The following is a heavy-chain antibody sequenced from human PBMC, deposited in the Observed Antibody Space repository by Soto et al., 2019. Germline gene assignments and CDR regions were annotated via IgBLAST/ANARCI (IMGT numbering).Heavy chain of an antibody. Sequence: SQTLSLTCAISGDSVSSNSAAWNWIRQSPSRGLEWLGRTYYRSKWYNDYAVSVKSRITINPDTSKNQFSLQLNSVTPEDTAVYYCARDPPITIFGASSRYYYYGMDVWGQGTTVTVSS. CDR1: GDSVSSNSAA. J-gene: IGHJ6*02. CDR2: TYYRSKWYN. CDR3: ARDPPITIFGASSRYYYYGMDV. V-gene: IGHV6-1*01. D-gene: IGHD3-3*01.